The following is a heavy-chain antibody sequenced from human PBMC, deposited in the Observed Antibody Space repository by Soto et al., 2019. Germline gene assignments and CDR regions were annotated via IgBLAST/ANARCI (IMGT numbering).Heavy chain of an antibody. CDR1: GGSISSGDYY. J-gene: IGHJ4*02. CDR2: IYNSGST. Sequence: QVQLQESGPGLVKPSQTLSLTCTVSGGSISSGDYYWSWIRQSPGKGLEWIGYIYNSGSTYYNPSLKSRVTISVDTAKNQFSLKLSSVTAADTAVYYCARDPGGQLPPDYWGQGTLVTVSS. CDR3: ARDPGGQLPPDY. D-gene: IGHD2-2*01. V-gene: IGHV4-30-4*01.